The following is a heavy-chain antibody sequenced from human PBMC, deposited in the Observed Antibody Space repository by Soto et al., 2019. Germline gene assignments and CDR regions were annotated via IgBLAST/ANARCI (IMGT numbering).Heavy chain of an antibody. CDR2: ISYDGSNK. Sequence: GGSLRLSCAASGFTFSSYGMHWVRQAPGKGLEWVAVISYDGSNKYYADSVKGRFTISRDNSKNTLYLQMNSLRAEDTAEYYCAKVSRYFDWSHFDYWGQGTLVTVSS. CDR1: GFTFSSYG. J-gene: IGHJ4*02. D-gene: IGHD3-9*01. CDR3: AKVSRYFDWSHFDY. V-gene: IGHV3-30*18.